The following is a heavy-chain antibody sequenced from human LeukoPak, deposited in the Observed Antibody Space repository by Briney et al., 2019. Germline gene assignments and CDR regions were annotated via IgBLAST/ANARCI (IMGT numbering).Heavy chain of an antibody. CDR1: GFTFSSYG. J-gene: IGHJ4*02. D-gene: IGHD6-19*01. V-gene: IGHV3-23*03. CDR2: IYSDNT. CDR3: AKDRYSSGWFNFDY. Sequence: GGTLRLSCAASGFTFSSYGMSWVRQAPGKGLEWVSFIYSDNTHYSDSVKGRFTISRDNSKNTLYLQMNSLRAEDTAVYYCAKDRYSSGWFNFDYWGQGTLVTVSS.